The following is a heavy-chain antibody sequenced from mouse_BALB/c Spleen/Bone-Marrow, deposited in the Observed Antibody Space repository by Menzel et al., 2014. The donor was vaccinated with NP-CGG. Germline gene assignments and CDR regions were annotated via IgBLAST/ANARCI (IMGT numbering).Heavy chain of an antibody. V-gene: IGHV1S126*01. J-gene: IGHJ3*01. D-gene: IGHD1-1*01. Sequence: VQLVESGPQLVRPGASVKISCKASGYSFTSYWMHWVKQRPGQGLEWIGMIDPSDSETRLNQKFKDKATWTVDKSSSTAYMQLSSPTSEDSALYYCSYGSRAYWGQGTLVTVSA. CDR3: SYGSRAY. CDR2: IDPSDSET. CDR1: GYSFTSYW.